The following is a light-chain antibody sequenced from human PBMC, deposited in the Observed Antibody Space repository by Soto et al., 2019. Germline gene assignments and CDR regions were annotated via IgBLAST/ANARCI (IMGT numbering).Light chain of an antibody. J-gene: IGKJ2*01. V-gene: IGKV1-5*03. CDR3: QQYVRYSPYT. CDR2: RAS. CDR1: QTIGTS. Sequence: DIQMTQFPSTLSASIGDRVTITCRASQTIGTSLAWYQQKPGNAPKLLIYRASSLEIGVPSRFXGSGSGTEFTLTISSLQPDDFATYYCQQYVRYSPYTFGQGTRVEIK.